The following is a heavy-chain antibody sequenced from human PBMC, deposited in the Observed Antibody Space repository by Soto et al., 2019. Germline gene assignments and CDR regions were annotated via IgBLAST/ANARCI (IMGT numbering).Heavy chain of an antibody. V-gene: IGHV4-59*12. CDR3: ARDTSSTSLRAEYFQF. J-gene: IGHJ1*01. CDR1: GGSISGYY. Sequence: PSETLSLTCTVSGGSISGYYWSWIRQPPGKGLEWIGNVHHSVTTYYNPSLKSRVTISMDTSKNQFSLRLTSVTAADTAVYYCARDTSSTSLRAEYFQFWGQGTQVTVSS. D-gene: IGHD6-13*01. CDR2: VHHSVTT.